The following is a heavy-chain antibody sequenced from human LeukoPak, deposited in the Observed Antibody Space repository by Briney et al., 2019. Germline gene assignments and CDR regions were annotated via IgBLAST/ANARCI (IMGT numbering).Heavy chain of an antibody. J-gene: IGHJ4*02. CDR1: GFTFSSYW. CDR3: ARDHYGGYALDY. CDR2: IKQDGREK. Sequence: GGSLRLSCAASGFTFSSYWMSWVRQAPGKGLEWVANIKQDGREKYYVDSVKGRFTISRDDAKNSLYLQMNSLRAEDTAVYYCARDHYGGYALDYWGQGTLVTVSS. V-gene: IGHV3-7*01. D-gene: IGHD5-12*01.